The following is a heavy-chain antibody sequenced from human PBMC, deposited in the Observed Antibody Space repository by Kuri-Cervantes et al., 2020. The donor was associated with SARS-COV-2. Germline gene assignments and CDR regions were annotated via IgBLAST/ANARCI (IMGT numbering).Heavy chain of an antibody. V-gene: IGHV3-7*01. D-gene: IGHD3-16*01. CDR2: IKQDGSEK. CDR1: GFTFSSDW. J-gene: IGHJ4*02. Sequence: GESLKISCAASGFTFSSDWMSWVRQAPGKGMEWVANIKQDGSEKYYVDSVKGRFTISRDNAKNSLYLQMNSLRAEDTAVYYGARWGVYYLDYWGQGTLVTVSS. CDR3: ARWGVYYLDY.